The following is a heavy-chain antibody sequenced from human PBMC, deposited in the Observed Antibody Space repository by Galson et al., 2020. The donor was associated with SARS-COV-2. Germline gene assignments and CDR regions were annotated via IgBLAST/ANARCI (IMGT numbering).Heavy chain of an antibody. CDR1: GGSFSGYY. V-gene: IGHV4-34*01. J-gene: IGHJ3*02. D-gene: IGHD2-2*02. Sequence: SETLSLTCAVYGGSFSGYYWSWIRQPPGKGLEWIGEINHSGSTNYHPSLKSRVTISVDTSKNQFSLKLSSVTAADTAVYYCARDLAVYCSSTSCYRAGDAFDIWGQGTMVTVSS. CDR3: ARDLAVYCSSTSCYRAGDAFDI. CDR2: INHSGST.